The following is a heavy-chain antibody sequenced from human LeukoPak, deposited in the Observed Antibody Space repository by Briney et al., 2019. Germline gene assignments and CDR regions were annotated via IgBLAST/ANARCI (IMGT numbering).Heavy chain of an antibody. Sequence: SETLSLTCTVSGGSISSGGYYWSWIRQHPGKGLEWIGYTYYSGSTYYNPSLKSRVTISVDTSKNQFSLKLSSVTAADTAVYYCARANDFWSGYSNYGMDVWGQGTTVTVSS. J-gene: IGHJ6*02. CDR1: GGSISSGGYY. CDR3: ARANDFWSGYSNYGMDV. CDR2: TYYSGST. V-gene: IGHV4-31*03. D-gene: IGHD3-3*01.